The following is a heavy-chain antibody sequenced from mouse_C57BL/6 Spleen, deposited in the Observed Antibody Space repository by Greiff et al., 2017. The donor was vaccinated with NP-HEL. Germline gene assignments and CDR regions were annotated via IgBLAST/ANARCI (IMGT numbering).Heavy chain of an antibody. J-gene: IGHJ2*01. CDR3: ARWGDSSGYVGLDY. CDR1: GYAFSSSW. D-gene: IGHD3-2*02. Sequence: QVQLQQSGPELVKPGASVKISCKASGYAFSSSWMNWVKQRPGKGLEWIGRIYPGDGDTNYNGKFKGKATLTADKSSSTAYMQLSSLTSEDSAVYFCARWGDSSGYVGLDYWGQGTTLTVSS. CDR2: IYPGDGDT. V-gene: IGHV1-82*01.